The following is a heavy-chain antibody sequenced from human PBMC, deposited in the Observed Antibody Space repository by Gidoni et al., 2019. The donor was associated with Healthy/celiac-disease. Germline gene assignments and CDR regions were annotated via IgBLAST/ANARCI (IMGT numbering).Heavy chain of an antibody. CDR3: AKDRRIAAAGSYYYYYGMDV. CDR2: ISYDGSNK. CDR1: GFTFSSYG. J-gene: IGHJ6*02. Sequence: QVQLVESGGGVVQPGRSLSLSCAASGFTFSSYGMHWVRQAPGKGLEWVAVISYDGSNKYYADSVKGRFTISRDNSKNTLYLQMNSLRAEDTAVYYCAKDRRIAAAGSYYYYYGMDVWGQGTTVTVSS. D-gene: IGHD6-13*01. V-gene: IGHV3-30*18.